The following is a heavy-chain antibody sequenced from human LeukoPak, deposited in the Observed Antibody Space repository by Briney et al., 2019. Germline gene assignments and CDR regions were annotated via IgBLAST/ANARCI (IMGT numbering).Heavy chain of an antibody. V-gene: IGHV4-34*01. J-gene: IGHJ4*02. Sequence: SETLSLTCAVYGGSFSGYYWSWIRQPPGKGLEWIGEINHSGSTNYNPSLKSRVTISVDTSRNQFSLKLSSVTAADTAVYYCAREGGLGYSYGYDYWGQGTLVTVSS. CDR3: AREGGLGYSYGYDY. D-gene: IGHD5-18*01. CDR2: INHSGST. CDR1: GGSFSGYY.